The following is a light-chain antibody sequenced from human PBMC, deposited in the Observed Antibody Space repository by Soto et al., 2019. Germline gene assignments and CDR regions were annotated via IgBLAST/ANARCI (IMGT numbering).Light chain of an antibody. CDR1: SSDVGGHNY. CDR2: SVS. Sequence: QPALTQPRAVSGSPGQSVTISCTGTSSDVGGHNYVSWYQQHPGKAPKLMISSVSKRPSGVPDRFSGPKSGNTASLTISGLQAEDEADYYCCSYAGSYTYVFGTGTKVTVL. V-gene: IGLV2-11*01. CDR3: CSYAGSYTYV. J-gene: IGLJ1*01.